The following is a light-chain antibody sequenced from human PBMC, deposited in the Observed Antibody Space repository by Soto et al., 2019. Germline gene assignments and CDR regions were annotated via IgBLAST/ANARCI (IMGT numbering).Light chain of an antibody. J-gene: IGLJ3*02. Sequence: QSALTQPPSASGSPGQSVTISCTGTSSDVGAYKYVSWYQQYPGKAPKLMIYEVTKRPSGVPDRFSGSMSGNTASLTVSGXXAXXXXDYYCTSYVGNDIWVFGGGTKLTV. CDR1: SSDVGAYKY. CDR3: TSYVGNDIWV. V-gene: IGLV2-8*01. CDR2: EVT.